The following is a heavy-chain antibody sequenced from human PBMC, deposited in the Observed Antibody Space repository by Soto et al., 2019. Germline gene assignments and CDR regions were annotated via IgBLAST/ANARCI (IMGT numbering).Heavy chain of an antibody. CDR3: ARVPISYDSSGYYHYGTFDI. CDR1: GGSVNSAGYS. D-gene: IGHD3-22*01. Sequence: QLQLQESGSGQVKPSQTLSLTCAVSGGSVNSAGYSWSWIRQPPGKGLEWIGYIYHSGSTYYTPSLKIRVTISRVRSNNHFSLKRSSVTAADTAVYYCARVPISYDSSGYYHYGTFDIWGQGTMVTVYS. V-gene: IGHV4-30-2*01. CDR2: IYHSGST. J-gene: IGHJ3*02.